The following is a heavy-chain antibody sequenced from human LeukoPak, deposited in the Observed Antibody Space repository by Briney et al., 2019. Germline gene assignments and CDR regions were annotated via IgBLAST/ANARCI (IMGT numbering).Heavy chain of an antibody. CDR1: GGSFSGYY. CDR3: ATDLWAMDTLGGDY. D-gene: IGHD5-18*01. J-gene: IGHJ4*02. CDR2: INHSGST. V-gene: IGHV4-34*01. Sequence: SETLSLTCAVYGGSFSGYYWSWIRQPPGKGLEWIGEINHSGSTNYNPSLKSRVTISVDTSKNQFSLKLSSVTAADTAVYYCATDLWAMDTLGGDYWGQGTLVTVSS.